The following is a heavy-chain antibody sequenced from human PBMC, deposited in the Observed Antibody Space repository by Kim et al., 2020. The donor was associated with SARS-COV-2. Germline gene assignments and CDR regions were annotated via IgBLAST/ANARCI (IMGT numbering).Heavy chain of an antibody. D-gene: IGHD3-22*01. CDR3: AREISYDSSGYSAFDI. V-gene: IGHV1-3*01. J-gene: IGHJ3*02. Sequence: KFQGRGTITRDTSASTAYMELSSLRSEDTAVYYCAREISYDSSGYSAFDIWGQGTMVTVSS.